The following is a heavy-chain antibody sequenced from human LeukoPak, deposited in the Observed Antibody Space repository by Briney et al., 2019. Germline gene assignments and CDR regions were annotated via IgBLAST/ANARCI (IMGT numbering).Heavy chain of an antibody. CDR3: ARGSIITGTTD. J-gene: IGHJ4*02. CDR1: GFTVSSNY. V-gene: IGHV3-66*01. Sequence: GGSLRLSCAASGFTVSSNYMSWVRQPPGKGLEWVSVIYSGGSTYYADSVKGRFTISRDNTKNTLYLQMNSLSAEDAAVYYCARGSIITGTTDWGQGTLVTVSS. D-gene: IGHD1-20*01. CDR2: IYSGGST.